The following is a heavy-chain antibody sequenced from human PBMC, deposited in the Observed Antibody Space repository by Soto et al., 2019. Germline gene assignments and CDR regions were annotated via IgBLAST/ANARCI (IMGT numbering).Heavy chain of an antibody. CDR1: GGSFTSNN. CDR3: AKRHYFGSGSFALAK. D-gene: IGHD3-10*01. Sequence: ETLSLTCAVSGGSFTSNNWWTWVRQAPGKGLEWVSTISGDGYGSDYADSVKGRFTVSRHNSKNTVFLQMNNLRAQDTAVYYCAKRHYFGSGSFALAKWGQGTLVTVSS. V-gene: IGHV3-23*01. J-gene: IGHJ4*03. CDR2: ISGDGYGS.